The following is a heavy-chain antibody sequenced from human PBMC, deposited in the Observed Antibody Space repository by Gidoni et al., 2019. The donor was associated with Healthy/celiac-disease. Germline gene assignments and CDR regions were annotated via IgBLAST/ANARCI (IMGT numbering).Heavy chain of an antibody. V-gene: IGHV3-30*04. D-gene: IGHD2-2*01. Sequence: QVQLVESGGGVVQPGRSLRLSCAASGFTFSSYAMHWVRQAPGKGLEWVAVISYDGSNKYYADSVKGRFTISRDNSKNTLYLQMNSLRAEDTAVYYCARDYGLILVSTIGGYMDVWGKGTTVTVSS. CDR2: ISYDGSNK. CDR3: ARDYGLILVSTIGGYMDV. CDR1: GFTFSSYA. J-gene: IGHJ6*03.